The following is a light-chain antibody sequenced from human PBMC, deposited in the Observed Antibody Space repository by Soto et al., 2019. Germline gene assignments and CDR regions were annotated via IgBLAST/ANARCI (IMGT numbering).Light chain of an antibody. CDR3: QQYKNWLWT. V-gene: IGKV3D-15*01. Sequence: EIVMTQSPATLSVSPGERATLSCSASQSVSRNVAGYQQKPGQAPRLLIHDASTMATGISVRFSGSWSGTEFTRTNSSLQSEDFAVYYSQQYKNWLWTGGQGTKVEIK. CDR1: QSVSRN. J-gene: IGKJ1*01. CDR2: DAS.